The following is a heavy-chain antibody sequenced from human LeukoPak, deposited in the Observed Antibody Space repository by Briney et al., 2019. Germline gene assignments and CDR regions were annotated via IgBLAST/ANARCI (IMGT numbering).Heavy chain of an antibody. Sequence: GGSLRLSCAASGFTFSSYAMSWVRQAPGKGLEWVSSISSSSSYIYYADSVKGRFTISRDNAKNSLYLQMNSLRAEDTAVYYCARDRGDYYYYYGMDVWGQGTTVTVSS. CDR1: GFTFSSYA. CDR2: ISSSSSYI. CDR3: ARDRGDYYYYYGMDV. D-gene: IGHD2-21*02. V-gene: IGHV3-21*01. J-gene: IGHJ6*02.